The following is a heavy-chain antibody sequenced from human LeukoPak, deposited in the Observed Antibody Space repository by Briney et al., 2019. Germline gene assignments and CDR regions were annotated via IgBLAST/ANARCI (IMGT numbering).Heavy chain of an antibody. J-gene: IGHJ4*02. CDR2: ISYDGSNK. Sequence: PGGSLRLSCAPSGFTFSSYAMHWVRQAPGKGLEWVAVISYDGSNKYYADSVKGRFTISRDNSKNTLYLQMNSLRAEDPAVYYCARDLNSYDSSDYYYGYYFDYWGQGTLVTVSS. CDR3: ARDLNSYDSSDYYYGYYFDY. D-gene: IGHD3-22*01. CDR1: GFTFSSYA. V-gene: IGHV3-30*04.